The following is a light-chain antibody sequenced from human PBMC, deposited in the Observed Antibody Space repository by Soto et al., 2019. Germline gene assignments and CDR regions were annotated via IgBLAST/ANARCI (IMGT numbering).Light chain of an antibody. Sequence: EIVMTQSPATLSVSPGERATLSCRASQSVSSNLAWYQQKPGQAPRLLIYGASTRATGISARFSGSGSGTEFTLTISSLQSEDFAVYYCQQYNNWPPWTFGQGTKVKSN. J-gene: IGKJ1*01. V-gene: IGKV3-15*01. CDR3: QQYNNWPPWT. CDR1: QSVSSN. CDR2: GAS.